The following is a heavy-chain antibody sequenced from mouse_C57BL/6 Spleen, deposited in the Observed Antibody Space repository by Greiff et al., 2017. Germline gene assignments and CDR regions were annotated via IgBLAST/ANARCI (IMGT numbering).Heavy chain of an antibody. J-gene: IGHJ2*01. Sequence: VQLQQSGAELARPGASVKMSCKASGYTFTSYTMHWVKQRPGQGLEWIGYINPSSGYTKYNQKFKDKATLTADKSSSTAYMQLSSLTSEDSAVYYCAPYDGFDYWGQGTTLTVSS. CDR3: APYDGFDY. CDR1: GYTFTSYT. V-gene: IGHV1-4*01. D-gene: IGHD2-12*01. CDR2: INPSSGYT.